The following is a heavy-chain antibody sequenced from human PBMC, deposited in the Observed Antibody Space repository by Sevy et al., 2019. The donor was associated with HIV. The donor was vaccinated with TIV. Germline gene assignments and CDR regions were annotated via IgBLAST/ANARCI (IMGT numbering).Heavy chain of an antibody. CDR1: GYTFTSYD. CDR3: ARRQQLVRGYYYYYIDV. J-gene: IGHJ6*03. V-gene: IGHV1-8*01. Sequence: ASMKVSCKASGYTFTSYDINWVRQATGQGLEWMGWMNPNSGNTGYAQKFQGRVTMTRNTSISTAYMELSSLRSEDTAVYYCARRQQLVRGYYYYYIDVWGKGTTVTVSS. CDR2: MNPNSGNT. D-gene: IGHD6-13*01.